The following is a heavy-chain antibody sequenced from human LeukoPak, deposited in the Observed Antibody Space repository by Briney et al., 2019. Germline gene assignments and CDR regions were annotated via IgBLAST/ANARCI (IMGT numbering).Heavy chain of an antibody. CDR1: GGSVRDYY. V-gene: IGHV4-34*01. D-gene: IGHD5-24*01. J-gene: IGHJ4*02. CDR2: IYYSGST. CDR3: ARGLFKEMATIPVDY. Sequence: SETLSLTCAVSGGSVRDYYWSWIRQPPGKGLEWIGSIYYSGSTYYNPSLKSRVTISVDTSKNQFSLKLSSVTAADTAVYYCARGLFKEMATIPVDYWGQGTLVTVSS.